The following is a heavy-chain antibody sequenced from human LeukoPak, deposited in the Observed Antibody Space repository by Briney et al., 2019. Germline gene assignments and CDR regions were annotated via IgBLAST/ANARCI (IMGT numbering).Heavy chain of an antibody. Sequence: SETLSLTCTVSGGSISSGDYYWSWIRQPPGKGLEWIGYIYYSGSTYYNPSLKSRVTISVDTSKNQFSLKLSSVTAADTAVYYCATERRYSSARWDYYFDYWGQGILVTVSS. V-gene: IGHV4-30-4*01. CDR1: GGSISSGDYY. CDR2: IYYSGST. CDR3: ATERRYSSARWDYYFDY. D-gene: IGHD6-19*01. J-gene: IGHJ4*02.